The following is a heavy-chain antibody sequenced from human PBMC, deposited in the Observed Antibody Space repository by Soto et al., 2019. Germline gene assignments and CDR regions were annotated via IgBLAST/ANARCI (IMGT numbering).Heavy chain of an antibody. CDR1: GYTFTSSD. CDR2: MNPNSGNT. Sequence: QVQLVQSGAEVKKPGASVKVSCKASGYTFTSSDINWVRQATGQGLEWMGWMNPNSGNTGYAQKFQGRITLTRSTSINTAYLELSSLSSDDSAVYYCARGASPWGQGTLGTVSS. CDR3: ARGASP. J-gene: IGHJ5*02. V-gene: IGHV1-8*01.